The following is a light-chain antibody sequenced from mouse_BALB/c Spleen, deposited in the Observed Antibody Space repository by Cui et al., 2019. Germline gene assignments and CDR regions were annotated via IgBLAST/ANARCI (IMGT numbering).Light chain of an antibody. V-gene: IGKV12-41*01. CDR3: QHLCSTLT. J-gene: IGKJ1*01. Sequence: DIQLTQSAASLSPSVGETVTTKCRASGKIQNYLEWYQQKQGKSPKPWVYEANTLADGVPSRFSGSGSGTQYSLTINSMQPEDVGSYYCQHLCSTLTFGGGTKLEIK. CDR1: GKIQNY. CDR2: EAN.